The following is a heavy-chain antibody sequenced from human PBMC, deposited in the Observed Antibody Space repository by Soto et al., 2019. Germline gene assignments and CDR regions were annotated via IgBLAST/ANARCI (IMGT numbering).Heavy chain of an antibody. CDR2: INAGNGNT. CDR1: GYTFTSYA. Sequence: QVQLVQSGAEEKKPGASVKVSCKASGYTFTSYAMHWVRQAPGQRLEWMGWINAGNGNTKYSQKFQGRITITRDTSARTAYMELSSLRSDDTAVYYCARGGEPIDYWGQGTLVTVSS. J-gene: IGHJ4*02. D-gene: IGHD2-21*01. V-gene: IGHV1-3*05. CDR3: ARGGEPIDY.